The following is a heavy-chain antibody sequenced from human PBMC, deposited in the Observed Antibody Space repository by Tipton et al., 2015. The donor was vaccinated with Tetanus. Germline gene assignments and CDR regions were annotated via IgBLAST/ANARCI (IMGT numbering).Heavy chain of an antibody. CDR3: ARLREIVSRSGWAFDY. CDR1: GGSISRYY. J-gene: IGHJ4*02. D-gene: IGHD5/OR15-5a*01. V-gene: IGHV4-59*08. CDR2: IDYNGST. Sequence: TLSLTCTISGGSISRYYWAWIRQTPGKGLEWIGYIDYNGSTKYNPSLRSRVTMSVDTSKKHFSLRLRSVTAADTAVYYCARLREIVSRSGWAFDYWGQGTLVTVSS.